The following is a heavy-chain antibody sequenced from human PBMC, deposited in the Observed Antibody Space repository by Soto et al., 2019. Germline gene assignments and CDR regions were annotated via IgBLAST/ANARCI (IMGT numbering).Heavy chain of an antibody. D-gene: IGHD5-12*01. CDR2: ISYDGSNK. CDR1: GFTFSSYA. J-gene: IGHJ5*02. CDR3: ARELATIWSLSSSAGWFDP. V-gene: IGHV3-30-3*01. Sequence: QVQLVESGGGVVQPGRSLRLSCAASGFTFSSYAMHWVRQAPGKGLEWVAVISYDGSNKYYADSVKGRFTISRDNSKNTLYLQMNSLRAEDTAVYYCARELATIWSLSSSAGWFDPWGQGTLVTVSS.